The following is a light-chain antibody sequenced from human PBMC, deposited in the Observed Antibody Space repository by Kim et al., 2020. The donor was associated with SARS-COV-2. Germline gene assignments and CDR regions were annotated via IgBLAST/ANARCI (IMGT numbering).Light chain of an antibody. J-gene: IGLJ2*01. CDR1: SLTNYY. V-gene: IGLV3-19*01. Sequence: SSELTQDPAVSVALGQTVRITCQGDSLTNYYASWYQQKPGQAPVVVFYGDNNRPSGIPRFSGSNSGNTASLTITGAQAEDPADYYCKSRDTAGNVVFGGG. CDR2: GDN. CDR3: KSRDTAGNVV.